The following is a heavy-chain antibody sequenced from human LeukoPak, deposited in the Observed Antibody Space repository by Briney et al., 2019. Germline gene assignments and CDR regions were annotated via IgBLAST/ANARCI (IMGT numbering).Heavy chain of an antibody. D-gene: IGHD2-21*02. CDR1: GYSSTYW. CDR2: IYSGDSQT. CDR3: ASARHGDCVWPY. Sequence: GESLKISCQSSGYSSTYWIGWVRQMPGKGLEWMGIIYSGDSQTKYSPSFQGRVTISADKSITTAYLQWSTLEASDTAVYYCASARHGDCVWPYWGQGTLVTVSS. J-gene: IGHJ4*02. V-gene: IGHV5-51*01.